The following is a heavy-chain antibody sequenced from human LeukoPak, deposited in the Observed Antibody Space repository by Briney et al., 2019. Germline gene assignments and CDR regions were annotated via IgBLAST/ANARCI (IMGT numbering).Heavy chain of an antibody. J-gene: IGHJ3*02. V-gene: IGHV3-21*01. CDR2: VSSSGSYT. CDR1: GFTLSTYA. CDR3: AKDVRQWLDAFDI. D-gene: IGHD6-19*01. Sequence: GGSLRLSCAASGFTLSTYAMSWVRQAPGKGLEWVSTVSSSGSYTFYADSVKGRFTISRDNANNSLYLHMNSLRAEDTAVYYCAKDVRQWLDAFDIWGQGTMVTVSS.